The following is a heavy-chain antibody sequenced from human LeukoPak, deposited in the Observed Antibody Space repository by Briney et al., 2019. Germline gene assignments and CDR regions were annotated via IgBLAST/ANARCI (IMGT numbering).Heavy chain of an antibody. J-gene: IGHJ5*02. CDR2: INPNSGGT. CDR3: ARSSLPSGYSSGWYQSGWFDP. CDR1: GYTFTGYY. D-gene: IGHD6-19*01. V-gene: IGHV1-2*02. Sequence: ASVKVSCKASGYTFTGYYMHWVRQAPGQGLEWVGWINPNSGGTNYAQKFQGRVTMTRDTSISAAYMELSRLRSDDTAVYYCARSSLPSGYSSGWYQSGWFDPWGQGTLVTVSS.